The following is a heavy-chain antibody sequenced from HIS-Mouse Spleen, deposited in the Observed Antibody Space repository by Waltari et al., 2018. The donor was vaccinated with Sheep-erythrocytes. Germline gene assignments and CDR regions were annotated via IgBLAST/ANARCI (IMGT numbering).Heavy chain of an antibody. D-gene: IGHD2-2*01. CDR1: GYTFTGYY. Sequence: QVQLVQSGAEVKKPGASVKVSCKASGYTFTGYYMHWVRQAPGQGLEWMGWINPNSGGTNYAKKFKGRVTMTRDTSISTAYMELSRLRSDDTAVYYCARGYCSSTSCYGYFQHWGQCTLVTVSS. V-gene: IGHV1-2*02. J-gene: IGHJ1*01. CDR2: INPNSGGT. CDR3: ARGYCSSTSCYGYFQH.